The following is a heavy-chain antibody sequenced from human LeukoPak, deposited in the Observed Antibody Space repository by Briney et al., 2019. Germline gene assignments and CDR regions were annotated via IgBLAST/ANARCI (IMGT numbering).Heavy chain of an antibody. CDR3: ARDSYGNYDGQYFDF. V-gene: IGHV3-7*01. J-gene: IGHJ4*02. CDR1: GFTFSSYW. D-gene: IGHD4-17*01. CDR2: IKQDGSEK. Sequence: GGSLRLSCAASGFTFSSYWMSWVRQAPGKGLEWVANIKQDGSEKYYVDSVKGRFTISRDNAKNSLYLQMNSLRAEDTAVYYCARDSYGNYDGQYFDFWGQGALVTVSS.